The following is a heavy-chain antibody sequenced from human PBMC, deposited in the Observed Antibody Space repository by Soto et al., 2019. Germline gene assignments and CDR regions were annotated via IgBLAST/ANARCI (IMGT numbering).Heavy chain of an antibody. CDR3: ATGYSRPDAFDS. J-gene: IGHJ3*02. Sequence: SLLLSCTASGFPFSNYGMHWIRQTPGKGLEWVALILYDGSNKYYADSVKVRFTISRDNSKNTAYMELSSLRSEDTAVYYCATGYSRPDAFDSWGQGTLVPVS. D-gene: IGHD6-13*01. CDR1: GFPFSNYG. V-gene: IGHV3-30*03. CDR2: ILYDGSNK.